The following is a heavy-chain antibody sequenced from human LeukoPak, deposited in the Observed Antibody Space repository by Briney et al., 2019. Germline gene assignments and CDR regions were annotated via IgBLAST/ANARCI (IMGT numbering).Heavy chain of an antibody. CDR1: GGSISSYS. J-gene: IGHJ6*02. V-gene: IGHV4-4*07. D-gene: IGHD2-15*01. CDR3: ARTPRSSNYYYYGMDV. Sequence: SETLSLTCTVSGGSISSYSWSWVRQPAGKGLEWIGRIYASGSTSYNPSLRSRVTMSEDTSKNQLSLKLRSLTAADTAVYYCARTPRSSNYYYYGMDVWGQGTTVTVSS. CDR2: IYASGST.